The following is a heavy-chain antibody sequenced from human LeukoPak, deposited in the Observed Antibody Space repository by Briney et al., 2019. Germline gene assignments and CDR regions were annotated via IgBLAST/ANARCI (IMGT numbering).Heavy chain of an antibody. CDR1: GGSISSGGYY. J-gene: IGHJ1*01. V-gene: IGHV4-31*03. CDR3: ARDGIAAAGTPLQH. Sequence: SETLSLTCTVSGGSISSGGYYWSWIRQHPGKGLEWIGYIYYSGSTYYNPSLKSRVTISVDTSKNQFSLKLSSVTAADTAVYYCARDGIAAAGTPLQHWGQGTLVTVSS. D-gene: IGHD6-13*01. CDR2: IYYSGST.